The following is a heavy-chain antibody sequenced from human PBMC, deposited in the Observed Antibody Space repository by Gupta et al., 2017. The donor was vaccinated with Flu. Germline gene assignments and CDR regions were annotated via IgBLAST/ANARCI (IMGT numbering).Heavy chain of an antibody. V-gene: IGHV3-21*01. J-gene: IGHJ4*02. CDR2: ISSIGSYI. Sequence: GETGGGLVKPGGSLRLSCAGSGFTFSDYTVNWVRQAPGKGLEWVSSISSIGSYIYYADSVKGRFTISRDNAKNSAYLQMNSLRAEDTAVYYCARDGPPAGPNFDYWGQGTLVTVSS. CDR1: GFTFSDYT. D-gene: IGHD6-19*01. CDR3: ARDGPPAGPNFDY.